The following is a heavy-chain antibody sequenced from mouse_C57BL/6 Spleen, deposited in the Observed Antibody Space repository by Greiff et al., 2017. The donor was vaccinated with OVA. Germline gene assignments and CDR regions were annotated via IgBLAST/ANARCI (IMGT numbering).Heavy chain of an antibody. CDR3: TREGYDYFHFDY. V-gene: IGHV5-9-1*02. D-gene: IGHD2-4*01. CDR2: ISSGGDYI. Sequence: EVMLVESGEGLVKPGGSLKLSCAASGFTFSSYAMSWVRQTPEKRLEWVAYISSGGDYIYYADTVKGRFTISRDNARNTLYLQMSSLKSVDTAMYYCTREGYDYFHFDYWGQGTTLTVSS. J-gene: IGHJ2*01. CDR1: GFTFSSYA.